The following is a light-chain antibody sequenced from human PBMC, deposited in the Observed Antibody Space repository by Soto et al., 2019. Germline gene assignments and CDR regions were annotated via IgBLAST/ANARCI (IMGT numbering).Light chain of an antibody. CDR2: DTT. V-gene: IGLV7-46*01. Sequence: QALLTQDPSLTLSPGGTVTLTCVSSTGAVTNGHYPYWSQQKPGQAPRTLIYDTTNRHSWTPARFPGSLLGGKAALTLSGAQPEDEAEYYCLLSYNGPYVFGTGTKVTVL. CDR3: LLSYNGPYV. CDR1: TGAVTNGHY. J-gene: IGLJ1*01.